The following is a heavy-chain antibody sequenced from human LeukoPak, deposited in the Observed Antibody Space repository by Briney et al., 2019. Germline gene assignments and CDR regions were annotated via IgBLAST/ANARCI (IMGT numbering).Heavy chain of an antibody. D-gene: IGHD1-26*01. V-gene: IGHV3-23*01. CDR1: GFTFSSYA. J-gene: IGHJ4*02. CDR3: AKDFVFHGSYSDY. CDR2: ISGSGGST. Sequence: GGSLRLSCAASGFTFSSYAMSWLLQAPGKGLEWVSAISGSGGSTYYADSVKGRFTISRDNSKNTLYLQMNSLRAEDTAVYYCAKDFVFHGSYSDYWGQGTLVTVSS.